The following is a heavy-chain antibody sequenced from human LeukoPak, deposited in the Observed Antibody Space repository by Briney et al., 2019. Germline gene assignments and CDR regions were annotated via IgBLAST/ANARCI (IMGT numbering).Heavy chain of an antibody. CDR1: GYTFTSYD. D-gene: IGHD2-15*01. CDR3: ARTWSSGGYGMDV. J-gene: IGHJ6*02. CDR2: MNPNSGNT. Sequence: ASVKVSCKASGYTFTSYDINWVRQATGQGLEWMGWMNPNSGNTGYAQKFQGRVTITADESTSTAYTELSSLRSEDTAVYYCARTWSSGGYGMDVWGQGTTVTVSS. V-gene: IGHV1-8*01.